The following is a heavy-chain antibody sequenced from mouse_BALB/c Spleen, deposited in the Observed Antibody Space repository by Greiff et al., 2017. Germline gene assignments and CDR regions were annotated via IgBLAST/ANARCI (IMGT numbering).Heavy chain of an antibody. J-gene: IGHJ3*01. D-gene: IGHD2-4*01. Sequence: EVQRVESGAELVKPGASVKLSCTASGFNIKDTYMHWVKQRPEQGLEWIGRIDPANGNTKYDPKFQGKATITADTSSNTAYLQLSSLTSEDTAVYYCARSPDYDVEFAYWGQGTLVTVSA. V-gene: IGHV14-3*02. CDR3: ARSPDYDVEFAY. CDR2: IDPANGNT. CDR1: GFNIKDTY.